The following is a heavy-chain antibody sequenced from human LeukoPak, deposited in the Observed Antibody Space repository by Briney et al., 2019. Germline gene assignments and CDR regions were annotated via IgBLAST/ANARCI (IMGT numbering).Heavy chain of an antibody. CDR3: ARGVVTFDY. V-gene: IGHV4-59*02. CDR1: GDSVSSYW. CDR2: IYYSGST. J-gene: IGHJ4*02. D-gene: IGHD2-21*02. Sequence: SETLSLTCTVSGDSVSSYWWNWIRQPPGKGLEWIGYIYYSGSTNYNPSLKSRVTISVDTYKNQFSLKLSSVTAADTAVYYCARGVVTFDYWGQGTLVTVSS.